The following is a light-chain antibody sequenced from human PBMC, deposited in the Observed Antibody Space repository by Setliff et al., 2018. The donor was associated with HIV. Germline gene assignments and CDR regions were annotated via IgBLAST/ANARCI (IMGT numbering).Light chain of an antibody. Sequence: QSALTQPRSVSGSRGQSVTLSCTGHSSDVGRYDYVSWYQQHPGKAPKLMIYDVSKRPSGVPARFSGFKAGNTASLFIAGLEPVDEADYYCCSYAGSYTFVFGTGTKVTVL. CDR2: DVS. CDR1: SSDVGRYDY. J-gene: IGLJ1*01. CDR3: CSYAGSYTFV. V-gene: IGLV2-11*01.